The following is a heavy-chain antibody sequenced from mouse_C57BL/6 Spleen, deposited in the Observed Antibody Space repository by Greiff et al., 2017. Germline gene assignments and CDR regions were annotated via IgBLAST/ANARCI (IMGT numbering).Heavy chain of an antibody. V-gene: IGHV1-53*01. J-gene: IGHJ1*03. CDR1: GYTFTSYW. CDR2: INPSNGGT. D-gene: IGHD5-1*01. CDR3: AKYESTYPGYWYFDG. Sequence: QVQLQQPGTELVKPGASVKLSCKASGYTFTSYWMHWVKQRPGQGLEWIGNINPSNGGTNYNEKFKSKATLTVDKSSSTASMQLSSLTSEDSAVDYCAKYESTYPGYWYFDGWGTGTTVTVSS.